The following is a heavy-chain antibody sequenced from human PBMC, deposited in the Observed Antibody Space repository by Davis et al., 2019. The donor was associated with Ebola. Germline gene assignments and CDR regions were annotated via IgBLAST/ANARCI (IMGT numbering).Heavy chain of an antibody. D-gene: IGHD3-22*01. V-gene: IGHV5-51*01. J-gene: IGHJ2*01. CDR2: IYTGDSDT. Sequence: GESLKISCKDSGNSFTSHWIGWVRQMPGKGLDWMGIIYTGDSDTRYSPSFRGQVTITTAKSMKTAFLQWSSLKASDTAMYYCARLDSTGYYYLSRYFDLWGRGTLVTVSS. CDR3: ARLDSTGYYYLSRYFDL. CDR1: GNSFTSHW.